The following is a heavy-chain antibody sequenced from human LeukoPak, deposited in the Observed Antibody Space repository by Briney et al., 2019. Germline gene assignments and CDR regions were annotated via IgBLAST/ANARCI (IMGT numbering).Heavy chain of an antibody. CDR3: ARFVKVAGYFDY. D-gene: IGHD6-19*01. Sequence: GGSLRLSCAASGFTFSSYAMHWVRQAPGKGLEWVAVISYDGSNKYYADSVKGRFTISRDNSKNTLYLQMNSLRAEDTAVYYCARFVKVAGYFDYWGQGTLVTVSS. CDR2: ISYDGSNK. J-gene: IGHJ4*02. CDR1: GFTFSSYA. V-gene: IGHV3-30-3*01.